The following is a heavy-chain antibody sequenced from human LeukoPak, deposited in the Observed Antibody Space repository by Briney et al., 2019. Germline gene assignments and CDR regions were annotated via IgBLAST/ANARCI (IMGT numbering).Heavy chain of an antibody. CDR3: AKDRESSGWYRQYYFDY. CDR2: IWYDGSNK. V-gene: IGHV3-33*06. CDR1: GFTFSSYG. J-gene: IGHJ4*02. Sequence: GGSLRLSCAASGFTFSSYGMHWVRQAPGKGLEWVAVIWYDGSNKYYADSVKGRFTISRDNSKNTLYLQMNSLRAEDTAVYYCAKDRESSGWYRQYYFDYWGQGTLVTVSS. D-gene: IGHD6-19*01.